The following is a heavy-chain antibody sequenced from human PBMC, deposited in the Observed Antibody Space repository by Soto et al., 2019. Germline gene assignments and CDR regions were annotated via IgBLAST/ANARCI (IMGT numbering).Heavy chain of an antibody. CDR2: ISYDGSNK. Sequence: GGSLRLSCAASGFTFSSYAMHWVRQAPGKGLEWVAVISYDGSNKYYADSVKGRFTISRDNSKNTLYLQMNSLRAEDTAVYYCARDSSSYYYDSSDQFDYWGQGTLVTVSS. D-gene: IGHD3-22*01. V-gene: IGHV3-30-3*01. CDR3: ARDSSSYYYDSSDQFDY. CDR1: GFTFSSYA. J-gene: IGHJ4*02.